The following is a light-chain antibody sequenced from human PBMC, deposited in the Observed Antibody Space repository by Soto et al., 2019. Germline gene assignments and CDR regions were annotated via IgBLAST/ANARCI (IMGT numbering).Light chain of an antibody. CDR3: CSYAGSSTRVV. Sequence: QSALTQPASMSGSPGQSITISCTGTSSDVGSYNLVSWYQQHPGKAPKLMIYEGSKRPSGVSNRFSGSKSGNTASLSISGLQAEDEADYYCCSYAGSSTRVVFGGGTKLTVL. CDR1: SSDVGSYNL. V-gene: IGLV2-23*01. CDR2: EGS. J-gene: IGLJ2*01.